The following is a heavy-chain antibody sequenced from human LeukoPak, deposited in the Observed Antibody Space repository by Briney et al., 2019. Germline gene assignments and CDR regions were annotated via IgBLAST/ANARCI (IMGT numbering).Heavy chain of an antibody. J-gene: IGHJ4*02. V-gene: IGHV4-59*01. CDR3: ARDKYSSGH. D-gene: IGHD6-19*01. CDR1: GGSISSYY. Sequence: SETLSLTCTVSGGSISSYYWSWIRQPPGKGLEWIGYIYYSGSTNYNPSLKRRVTISVDTSKNQFSLKLSSVTAADTAVYYCARDKYSSGHWGQGTLVTVSS. CDR2: IYYSGST.